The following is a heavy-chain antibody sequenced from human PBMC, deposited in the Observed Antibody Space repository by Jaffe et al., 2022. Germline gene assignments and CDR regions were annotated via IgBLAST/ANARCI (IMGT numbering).Heavy chain of an antibody. Sequence: EVQLLESGGGLVQPGGSLRLSCAASGFTFSSYAMSWVRQAPGKGLEWVSAISGSGGSTYYADSVKGRFTISRDNSKNTLYLQMNSLRAEDTAVYYCAKEPGSSWDSRIAAEDYWGQGTLVTVSS. CDR3: AKEPGSSWDSRIAAEDY. J-gene: IGHJ4*02. D-gene: IGHD6-13*01. CDR2: ISGSGGST. V-gene: IGHV3-23*01. CDR1: GFTFSSYA.